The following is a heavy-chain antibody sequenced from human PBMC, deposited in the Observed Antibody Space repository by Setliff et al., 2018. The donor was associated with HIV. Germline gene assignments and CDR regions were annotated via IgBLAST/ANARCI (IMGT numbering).Heavy chain of an antibody. V-gene: IGHV4-39*01. CDR3: ARLRLVVPATISSYFDP. CDR2: IHSTGRT. CDR1: GVSMSTSTYY. J-gene: IGHJ5*02. D-gene: IGHD5-12*01. Sequence: SETLSLTCTVSGVSMSTSTYYWAWIRQPPGKGLECIGSIHSTGRTFYNSPLKSRVSISVDTSRNQFSLRPTSVTAADTAFYYCARLRLVVPATISSYFDPWGQGTLVTVSS.